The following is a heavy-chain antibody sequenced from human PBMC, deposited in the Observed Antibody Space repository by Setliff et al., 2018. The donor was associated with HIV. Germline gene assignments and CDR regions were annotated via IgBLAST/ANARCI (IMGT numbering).Heavy chain of an antibody. Sequence: ASVKVSCKASGYTFTNYDINWVRQAPGQGLEWMGWMNPNSGNTGYAQKFQGRVTMTRNTSIRTAYMELSSLRSEDTAVYYCARGHLDYYDSSGYSPWGQGTLVPVSS. CDR2: MNPNSGNT. V-gene: IGHV1-8*02. J-gene: IGHJ5*02. CDR1: GYTFTNYD. CDR3: ARGHLDYYDSSGYSP. D-gene: IGHD3-22*01.